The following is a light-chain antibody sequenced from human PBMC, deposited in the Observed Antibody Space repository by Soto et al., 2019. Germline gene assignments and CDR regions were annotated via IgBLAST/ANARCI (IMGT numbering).Light chain of an antibody. J-gene: IGLJ3*02. CDR2: EVT. CDR1: SSDLGDYDY. V-gene: IGLV2-8*01. CDR3: SSYAGSNNLM. Sequence: QSALTQPPSASGSPGQSVTISCTGTSSDLGDYDYVSWYQQHPGKAPKLMIYEVTKRPSGVPDRFSGSKSGNTAPLTVTGHQAEDEADYYCSSYAGSNNLMFGGGTKLTVL.